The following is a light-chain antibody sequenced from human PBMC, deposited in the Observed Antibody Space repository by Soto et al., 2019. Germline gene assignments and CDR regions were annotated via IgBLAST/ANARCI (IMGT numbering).Light chain of an antibody. CDR1: QSITSN. CDR3: QQRSNWPT. Sequence: EIVMTQSPVTLSVSPGERATLSCRASQSITSNLAWYQQKPGQAPRLLLFGASTRATGIPARFSGSGSGTDFTLTISSLEPEDFAVYYCQQRSNWPTFGQGTRLEIK. CDR2: GAS. J-gene: IGKJ5*01. V-gene: IGKV3-11*01.